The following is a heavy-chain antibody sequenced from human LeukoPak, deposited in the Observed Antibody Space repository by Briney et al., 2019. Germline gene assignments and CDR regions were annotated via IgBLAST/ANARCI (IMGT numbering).Heavy chain of an antibody. Sequence: SQTLSLTCAVSGGSISSGGYSWSWIRQPQGKGLEWIGYTYHSGSTYYNPSLKSRVTISVDRPKNQFSLKLSSVTAADTAVYNCARALTVRWELLAFDYWGQGTLVTVSS. CDR2: TYHSGST. CDR1: GGSISSGGYS. CDR3: ARALTVRWELLAFDY. D-gene: IGHD1-26*01. V-gene: IGHV4-30-2*01. J-gene: IGHJ4*02.